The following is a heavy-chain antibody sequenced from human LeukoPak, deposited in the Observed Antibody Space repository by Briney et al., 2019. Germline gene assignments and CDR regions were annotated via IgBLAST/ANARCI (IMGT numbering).Heavy chain of an antibody. V-gene: IGHV3-48*01. CDR1: GFTFSSYS. J-gene: IGHJ4*02. CDR3: ARDSDYAFDH. Sequence: GGSLRLSCAASGFTFSSYSMNWVRQAPGKGLKWVSYISRIISYADSVKGRFTISRDNAKNSLYLQMNSLRPEDTAVYYCARDSDYAFDHWGQGTLVTVSS. CDR2: ISRII. D-gene: IGHD3-22*01.